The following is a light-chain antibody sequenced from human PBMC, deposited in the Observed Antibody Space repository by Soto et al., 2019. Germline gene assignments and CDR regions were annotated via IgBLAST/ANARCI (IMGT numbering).Light chain of an antibody. Sequence: EIVLTQSPATLSLSPGERATLSCRASQSVNNYLAWYQQRPGQAPRLLIYGASSRATGIPDRFSGSGSETDFTLTISSLEPEDLGVYYCLHRMNWPLTFGQGTRLEIK. CDR1: QSVNNY. J-gene: IGKJ5*01. V-gene: IGKV3-11*01. CDR3: LHRMNWPLT. CDR2: GAS.